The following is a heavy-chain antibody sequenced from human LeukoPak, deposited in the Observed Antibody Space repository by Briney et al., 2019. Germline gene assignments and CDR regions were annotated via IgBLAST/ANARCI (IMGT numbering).Heavy chain of an antibody. Sequence: GGSLRLSCAASGFTFDDYAMHWVRQAPGKGLEGVSGISWNSGSIGYADSVKGRFTIYRDNAKNSLYLQMNSLRAEDTALYYCAKDSQWLVSPYYYYGMDVWGQGTTVTVSS. J-gene: IGHJ6*02. CDR2: ISWNSGSI. D-gene: IGHD6-19*01. CDR1: GFTFDDYA. CDR3: AKDSQWLVSPYYYYGMDV. V-gene: IGHV3-9*01.